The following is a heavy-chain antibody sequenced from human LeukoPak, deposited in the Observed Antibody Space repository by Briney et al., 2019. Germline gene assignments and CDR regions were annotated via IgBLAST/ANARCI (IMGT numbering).Heavy chain of an antibody. CDR3: AREGAPTPHAFDI. J-gene: IGHJ3*02. V-gene: IGHV6-1*01. CDR1: GDSVSSNSAA. CDR2: TYYRSKWYN. Sequence: SQTLSLTCAISGDSVSSNSAAWNWTRQSPSRGLEWLGRTYYRSKWYNDYAVSVKSRITINPDTSKNQFSLQLNSVTPEDTAVYYCAREGAPTPHAFDIWGQGTMVTVSS. D-gene: IGHD3-16*01.